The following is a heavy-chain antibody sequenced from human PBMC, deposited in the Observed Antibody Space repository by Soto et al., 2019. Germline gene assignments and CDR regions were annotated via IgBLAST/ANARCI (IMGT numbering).Heavy chain of an antibody. CDR1: GFSLSTYT. Sequence: EVQLVESGGGLVQPGGSLRLSCAASGFSLSTYTMNWVRQAPGKGLEWLSHIRGSSTIDYADSVKGRFTISRDTAKNSLYLQMNSLRDEDTAVYYCARGRGDFDKSYFDSWGQGTLVTVSS. CDR2: IRGSSTI. V-gene: IGHV3-48*02. J-gene: IGHJ4*02. D-gene: IGHD4-17*01. CDR3: ARGRGDFDKSYFDS.